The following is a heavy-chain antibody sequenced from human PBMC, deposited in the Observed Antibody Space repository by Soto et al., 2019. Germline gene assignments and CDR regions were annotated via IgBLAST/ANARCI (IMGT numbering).Heavy chain of an antibody. J-gene: IGHJ3*02. Sequence: PLETLPLTCAFYGWSCSGYDWTWIRQPTGTGLEWIGEINHSGSTNYNPSLKSRVTISVDTSKNQFSLRLTSVTAADTAVYYCANLDMITFGGVIGPNDEFDIWGQGTMVTVSS. D-gene: IGHD3-16*02. CDR1: GWSCSGYD. CDR3: ANLDMITFGGVIGPNDEFDI. V-gene: IGHV4-34*01. CDR2: INHSGST.